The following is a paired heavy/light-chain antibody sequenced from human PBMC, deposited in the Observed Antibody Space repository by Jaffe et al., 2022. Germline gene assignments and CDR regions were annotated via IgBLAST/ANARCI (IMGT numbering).Light chain of an antibody. J-gene: IGKJ1*01. CDR2: SAS. CDR1: QSISSY. CDR3: QQSYNTPT. Sequence: DIQMTQSPSSLSASVGDRVTITCRASQSISSYLNWYQQKPGKAPKLLIYSASSLQSGVPSRFSGSGSGTDFTLTISSLQPEDFATYYCQQSYNTPTFGQGTKVEIK. V-gene: IGKV1-39*01.
Heavy chain of an antibody. D-gene: IGHD3-10*01. J-gene: IGHJ4*02. CDR3: AKDRSRMNSYGSGSSPFDY. Sequence: QVQLVESGGGVFQPGRSLRLSCAASGFTFSSYGMHWVRQAPGEGLEWVALISYDGSNEYYVESVKGRFTISRDNSKNTLYLQMNSLRAEDTAVYYCAKDRSRMNSYGSGSSPFDYWGQGTLVTVSS. V-gene: IGHV3-30*18. CDR2: ISYDGSNE. CDR1: GFTFSSYG.